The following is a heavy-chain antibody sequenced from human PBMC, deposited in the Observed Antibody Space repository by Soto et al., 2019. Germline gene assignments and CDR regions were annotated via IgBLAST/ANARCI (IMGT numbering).Heavy chain of an antibody. CDR2: INPNSGGT. V-gene: IGHV1-2*04. J-gene: IGHJ3*02. D-gene: IGHD6-6*01. Sequence: QVQLVQSGAEVKKPGASVKVSCKASGYTFTGYYMHWVRQAPGQGLEWMGWINPNSGGTNSAQKFQGWVTMTRDTSISTAYMELSRLRSDDTAVYYGVREVPLEYSSLSGSHAFDIWGQGTMVTVSS. CDR1: GYTFTGYY. CDR3: VREVPLEYSSLSGSHAFDI.